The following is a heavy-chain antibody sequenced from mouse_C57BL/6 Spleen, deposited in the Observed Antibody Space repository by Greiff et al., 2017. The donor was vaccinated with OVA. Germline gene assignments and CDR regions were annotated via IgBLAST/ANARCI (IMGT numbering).Heavy chain of an antibody. J-gene: IGHJ1*03. CDR2: INPSNGGT. Sequence: VQLQQPGTELVKPGASVKLSCKASGYTFTSYWMLWVKQRPGQGLEWIGNINPSNGGTNYNEKFKSKATLTVDKSSSTAYMQLSSLTSEDSAVYYCARYGGDYWYFDVWGTGTTVTVSS. D-gene: IGHD1-1*01. CDR3: ARYGGDYWYFDV. CDR1: GYTFTSYW. V-gene: IGHV1-53*01.